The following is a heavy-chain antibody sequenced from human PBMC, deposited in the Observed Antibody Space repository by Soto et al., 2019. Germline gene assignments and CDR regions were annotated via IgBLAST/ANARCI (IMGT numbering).Heavy chain of an antibody. J-gene: IGHJ4*02. D-gene: IGHD2-15*01. V-gene: IGHV3-15*01. CDR2: IKSRTEGGTP. Sequence: EVQLVESGGGLVKPGESLRLSCVGSGFTFSNAWMSWVRQAPGKGLEWVGRIKSRTEGGTPDYAASVSGRFTISRDDSKDTLYLHMNSLTTEDTALYYCRWALDCPSGSCIEYWGQGTLVTVSS. CDR1: GFTFSNAW. CDR3: RWALDCPSGSCIEY.